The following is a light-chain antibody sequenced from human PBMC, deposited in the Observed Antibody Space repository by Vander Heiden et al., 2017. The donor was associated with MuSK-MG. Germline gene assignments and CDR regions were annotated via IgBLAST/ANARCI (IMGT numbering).Light chain of an antibody. J-gene: IGKJ3*01. Sequence: DIVMTQSPDPLAVSLGERATINCKSSQSVLYSSNNNNYLAWYQQKPGQPPKLLIYWASTRESGVPDRFSGSGSGTDFTLTISSLQAEDVAVYYCQQYYSTPPAFGPGTKVDIK. CDR1: QSVLYSSNNNNY. CDR3: QQYYSTPPA. CDR2: WAS. V-gene: IGKV4-1*01.